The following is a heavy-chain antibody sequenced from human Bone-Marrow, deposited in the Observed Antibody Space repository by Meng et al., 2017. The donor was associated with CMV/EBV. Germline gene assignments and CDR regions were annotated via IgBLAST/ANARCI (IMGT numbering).Heavy chain of an antibody. Sequence: GESLKISCTASGFTFGDYAMSWVRQAPGKGLEWVGFIRSKAYGGTTEYAASAKGRFTISRDDSKSIAYLQMNSLKTEDTAVYYCTRDGSPLRFLEWGPYYFDYWGQGTLVTVSS. CDR2: IRSKAYGGTT. V-gene: IGHV3-49*04. CDR3: TRDGSPLRFLEWGPYYFDY. CDR1: GFTFGDYA. J-gene: IGHJ4*02. D-gene: IGHD3-3*01.